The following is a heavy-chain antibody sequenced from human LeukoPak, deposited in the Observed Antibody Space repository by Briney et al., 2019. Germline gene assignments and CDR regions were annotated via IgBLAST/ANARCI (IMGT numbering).Heavy chain of an antibody. Sequence: GGSLRLYCAASGFTFSSYSMNWVRQAPGKGLEWVSSISSSSSYIYYADSVKGRFTISRDNAKNSLYLQMNSLRAEDTAVYYCARVKGIAARISDYWGQGTLVTVSS. CDR3: ARVKGIAARISDY. J-gene: IGHJ4*02. CDR1: GFTFSSYS. CDR2: ISSSSSYI. D-gene: IGHD6-6*01. V-gene: IGHV3-21*01.